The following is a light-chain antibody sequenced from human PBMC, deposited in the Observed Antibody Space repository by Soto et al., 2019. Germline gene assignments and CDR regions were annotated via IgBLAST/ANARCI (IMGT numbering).Light chain of an antibody. CDR3: QQYNTWPWT. CDR2: DAS. V-gene: IGKV3-15*01. Sequence: EIVMTQSPATLSVSPGERATLSCRASQSVNSRLAWYQQKPGQTPRLLIYDASTSATGIPTRFSGSGSGTDFTLTISSLQSEDFAVYYCQQYNTWPWTFGHGSKVDIK. J-gene: IGKJ1*01. CDR1: QSVNSR.